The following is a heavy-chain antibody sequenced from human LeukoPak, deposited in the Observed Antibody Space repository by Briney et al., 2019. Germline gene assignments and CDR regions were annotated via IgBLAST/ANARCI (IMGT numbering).Heavy chain of an antibody. Sequence: SETLSLTCTVSGGSISSSSYYWGWIRQPPGKGLEWIGSIYYSGSTYYNPSLKSRVTISVDTSKNQFSLKLSSVTAADTAVYYCARDKGLEESDSGSSSTYNWFDPWGQGTLVTVSS. CDR3: ARDKGLEESDSGSSSTYNWFDP. V-gene: IGHV4-39*07. CDR2: IYYSGST. J-gene: IGHJ5*02. D-gene: IGHD1-26*01. CDR1: GGSISSSSYY.